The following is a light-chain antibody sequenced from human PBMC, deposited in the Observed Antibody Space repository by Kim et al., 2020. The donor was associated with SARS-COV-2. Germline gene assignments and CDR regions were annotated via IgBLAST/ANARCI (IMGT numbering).Light chain of an antibody. J-gene: IGKJ4*01. CDR3: QQSYSIPPT. Sequence: DIQMTQSPSSLSASVGERITISCRASQSITNYLNWYQQKPGKAPELLMYGASNLQGGVPSRFSGSGSGTDFTLTISNLQPEDFASYYCQQSYSIPPTFGGGTKLEI. V-gene: IGKV1-39*01. CDR1: QSITNY. CDR2: GAS.